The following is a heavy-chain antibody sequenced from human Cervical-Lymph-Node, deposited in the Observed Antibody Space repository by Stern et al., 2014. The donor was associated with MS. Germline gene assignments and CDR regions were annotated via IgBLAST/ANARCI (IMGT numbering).Heavy chain of an antibody. D-gene: IGHD2-2*01. CDR1: GGSISNYY. CDR3: ARETSPARPAGRRAYSQYYYAMDV. Sequence: QVQLQESGPGLVKPSETLSLTCIVSGGSISNYYWTWIRQSPGKGLEWIGYVYFTGSTNYNPSLHSRVTISVDTSKNQFSLTLNSVTAADSAVYYCARETSPARPAGRRAYSQYYYAMDVWGQGTTVTVSS. CDR2: VYFTGST. J-gene: IGHJ6*02. V-gene: IGHV4-59*01.